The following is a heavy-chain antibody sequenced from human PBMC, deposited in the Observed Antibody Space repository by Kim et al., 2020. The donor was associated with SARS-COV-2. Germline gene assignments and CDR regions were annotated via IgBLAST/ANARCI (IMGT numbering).Heavy chain of an antibody. CDR3: AKHYSGSYDY. V-gene: IGHV3-7*01. CDR1: GFTFSSYW. Sequence: GGSLRLSCAASGFTFSSYWMSWVRQAPGKGLEWVANIKPDGSEKYYVDSVKGRFTISRDNAKSSLYLQMNSLRAEDTAVFYCAKHYSGSYDYWGQGALVTVSS. CDR2: IKPDGSEK. D-gene: IGHD1-26*01. J-gene: IGHJ4*02.